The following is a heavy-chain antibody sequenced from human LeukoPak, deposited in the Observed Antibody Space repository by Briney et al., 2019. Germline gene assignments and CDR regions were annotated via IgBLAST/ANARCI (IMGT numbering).Heavy chain of an antibody. CDR3: ASPASQVYYDSSGYYPGYYDY. J-gene: IGHJ4*02. Sequence: SETLSLTCTVSGGSISSSYLWGWLRQPPGKGLEWVGNVYDSGSTYYNPSLKSRVTISVDTSENQFSLKLSSVTAADTAVYYCASPASQVYYDSSGYYPGYYDYWGQGTLVTVSS. CDR2: VYDSGST. D-gene: IGHD3-22*01. V-gene: IGHV4-39*01. CDR1: GGSISSSYL.